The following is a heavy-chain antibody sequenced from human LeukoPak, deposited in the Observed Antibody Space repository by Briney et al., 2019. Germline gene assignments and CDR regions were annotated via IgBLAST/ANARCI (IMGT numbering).Heavy chain of an antibody. J-gene: IGHJ4*02. Sequence: ASVKVSCKVSGYTFTELSMHWVRQAPGKGLEWMGGFDPEDGETIYAQKFQGRVTMTEDTSTDTAYMELSSLRSEDTAVYYCATVVAVAGTVVYWGQGTLVTVSS. V-gene: IGHV1-24*01. CDR3: ATVVAVAGTVVY. CDR2: FDPEDGET. CDR1: GYTFTELS. D-gene: IGHD6-19*01.